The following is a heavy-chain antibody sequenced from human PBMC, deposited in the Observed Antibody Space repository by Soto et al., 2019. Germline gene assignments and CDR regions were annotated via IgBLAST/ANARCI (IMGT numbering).Heavy chain of an antibody. CDR1: GYSFTDYW. V-gene: IGHV5-51*01. Sequence: PGESLEISCKSSGYSFTDYWMGWVRQMPGKGLEWMGIMYPGDSDARYSPSFQGQVTISVDTSINTAFLRWNSLTASDTAMYYCARQADYNILTGYFYYFDYWGQGSLVTVSS. D-gene: IGHD3-9*01. J-gene: IGHJ4*02. CDR3: ARQADYNILTGYFYYFDY. CDR2: MYPGDSDA.